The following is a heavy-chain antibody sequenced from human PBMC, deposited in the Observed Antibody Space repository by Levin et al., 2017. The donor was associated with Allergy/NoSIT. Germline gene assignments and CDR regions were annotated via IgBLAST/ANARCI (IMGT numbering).Heavy chain of an antibody. J-gene: IGHJ3*02. CDR1: GFTFSSYG. V-gene: IGHV3-30*18. CDR2: ISYDGSNK. D-gene: IGHD6-13*01. Sequence: QAGESLKISCAASGFTFSSYGMHWVRQAPGKGLEWVAVISYDGSNKYYADSVKGRFTISRDNSKNTLYLQMNSLRAEDTAVYYCAKVPGSSSGFDIWGQGTMVTVSS. CDR3: AKVPGSSSGFDI.